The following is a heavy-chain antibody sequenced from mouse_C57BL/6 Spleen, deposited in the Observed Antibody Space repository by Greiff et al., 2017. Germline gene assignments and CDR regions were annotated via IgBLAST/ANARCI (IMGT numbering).Heavy chain of an antibody. V-gene: IGHV1-81*01. CDR2: IYPRSGNT. D-gene: IGHD1-1*01. Sequence: VQLQQSGAELARPGASVKLSCKASGYTFTSYGISWVKQRTGQGLEWIGEIYPRSGNTYYNEKFKGKATLTADKSSSTAYMELRSLTSEDSAVYFGARSGYYGSSYDPYAMDYWGQGTSVTVSS. CDR1: GYTFTSYG. J-gene: IGHJ4*01. CDR3: ARSGYYGSSYDPYAMDY.